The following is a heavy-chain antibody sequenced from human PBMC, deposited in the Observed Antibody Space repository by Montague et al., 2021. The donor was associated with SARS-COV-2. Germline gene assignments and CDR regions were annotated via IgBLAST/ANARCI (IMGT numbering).Heavy chain of an antibody. Sequence: HSVSTYYNPSLKSRVTISVDTSTNQFSLKLSSVTAADTAVYDCARSQDCSTTSCHFGYWGQGNLVTVFS. V-gene: IGHV4-30-2*04. CDR3: ARSQDCSTTSCHFGY. J-gene: IGHJ4*02. CDR2: HSVST. D-gene: IGHD2-2*01.